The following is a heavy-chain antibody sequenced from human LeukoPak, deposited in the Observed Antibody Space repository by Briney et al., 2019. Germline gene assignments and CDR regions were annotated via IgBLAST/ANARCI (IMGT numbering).Heavy chain of an antibody. CDR1: GFTFSSYA. CDR3: AKDGYSGYDPRGDLGDY. CDR2: ISGSGGST. J-gene: IGHJ4*02. D-gene: IGHD5-12*01. Sequence: GRSLRLSCAASGFTFSSYAMSWVRQAPGKGLEWVSAISGSGGSTYYADSVKGRFTISRDNSKNTLYLQMNSLRAEDTAVYYCAKDGYSGYDPRGDLGDYWGQGTLVTVSS. V-gene: IGHV3-23*01.